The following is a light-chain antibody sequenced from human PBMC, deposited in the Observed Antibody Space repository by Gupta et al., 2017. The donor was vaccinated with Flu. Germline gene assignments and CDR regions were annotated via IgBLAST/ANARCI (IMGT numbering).Light chain of an antibody. Sequence: EVVLIQSPATLSLSSGERATLSCRACQNVNNYLGWYQQKPGQAPRLIIYDASNSGNGVPGRFSGSGYEKDFTLTSSGRDDEDFAVYYWQQRSSLLTFGGGTKVDIK. J-gene: IGKJ4*01. CDR3: QQRSSLLT. CDR2: DAS. CDR1: QNVNNY. V-gene: IGKV3-11*01.